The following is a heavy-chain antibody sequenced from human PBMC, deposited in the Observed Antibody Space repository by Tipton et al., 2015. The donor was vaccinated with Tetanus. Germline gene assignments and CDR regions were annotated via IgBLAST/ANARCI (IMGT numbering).Heavy chain of an antibody. D-gene: IGHD3-10*01. Sequence: SLRLSCAASGFTFSSYGMHWVRQAPGKGLERVAVIWYDGSNKYYADSVKGRFTISRDNSKNTLYLQMNSLRAEDTAVYDCARDLVGSGIYSSSFDYWGQGTLVSVSS. V-gene: IGHV3-33*01. J-gene: IGHJ4*02. CDR2: IWYDGSNK. CDR3: ARDLVGSGIYSSSFDY. CDR1: GFTFSSYG.